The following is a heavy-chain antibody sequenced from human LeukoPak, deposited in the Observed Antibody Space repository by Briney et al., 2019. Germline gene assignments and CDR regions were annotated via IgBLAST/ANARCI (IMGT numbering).Heavy chain of an antibody. CDR3: ARVPRWEPRDSFDF. J-gene: IGHJ4*02. Sequence: PSETLSLSCTVSGGSISSSSHYWGWIRQPPGKGLEWIGSFYHTGCSFYNPSLKSRVTMSEDTSKNQFSLNLTPMTAADTAVYYCARVPRWEPRDSFDFWGQGTLVTVSS. CDR2: FYHTGCS. CDR1: GGSISSSSHY. V-gene: IGHV4-39*07. D-gene: IGHD1-26*01.